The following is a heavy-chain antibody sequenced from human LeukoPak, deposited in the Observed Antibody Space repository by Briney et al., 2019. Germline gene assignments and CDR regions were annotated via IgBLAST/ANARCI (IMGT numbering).Heavy chain of an antibody. J-gene: IGHJ5*02. CDR1: GYTFTGYY. Sequence: GASVKVSCKASGYTFTGYYMHWVRQAPGQGLEWMGWINPNSGGTNYAQKFQGRVTMTRDTSISTAYMELSRLRSDDTAVNSCARETRVAGSRGGFDPWGQGTLVTVSS. D-gene: IGHD6-19*01. CDR3: ARETRVAGSRGGFDP. CDR2: INPNSGGT. V-gene: IGHV1-2*02.